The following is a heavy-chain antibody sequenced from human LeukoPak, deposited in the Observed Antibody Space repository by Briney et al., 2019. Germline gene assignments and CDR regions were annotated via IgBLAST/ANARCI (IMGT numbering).Heavy chain of an antibody. CDR1: GFTFADYA. CDR3: TRHITVTTGEFDY. V-gene: IGHV3-49*04. Sequence: GRSLRLSCTTSGFTFADYAVSWVRQAPGKGLEWVGFIRSKTYAGTAEYAASVKGRFSVSRDDSKSTAYLQMNSLKSEDTALYYCTRHITVTTGEFDYWGQGTPVTVSS. J-gene: IGHJ4*02. CDR2: IRSKTYAGTA. D-gene: IGHD4-17*01.